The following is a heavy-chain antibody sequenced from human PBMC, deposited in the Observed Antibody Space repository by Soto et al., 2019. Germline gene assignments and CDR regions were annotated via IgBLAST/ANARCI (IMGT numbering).Heavy chain of an antibody. CDR1: GYTFTSYA. V-gene: IGHV1-3*01. Sequence: ASVKVSCKASGYTFTSYAMHWVRQAPGQRLEWMGWINAGNGNTKYSQKFQGRVTITRDTSASTAYMELSSRRSEDTAVYYCARDDSWIQLCDYWGQGTLVTVSS. CDR3: ARDDSWIQLCDY. D-gene: IGHD5-18*01. CDR2: INAGNGNT. J-gene: IGHJ4*02.